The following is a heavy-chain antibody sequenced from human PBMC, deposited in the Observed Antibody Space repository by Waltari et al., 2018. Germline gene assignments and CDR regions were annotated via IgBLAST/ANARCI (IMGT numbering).Heavy chain of an antibody. V-gene: IGHV4-59*01. D-gene: IGHD1-7*01. J-gene: IGHJ4*02. Sequence: QVQLQESGPGLVKPSETLSLTCTVSGGSISSYYWSWIRQPPGKGLEWIGYIYYSESTNYHPALKILVTISVDTSKNQFSLKLSSVTAADTAVYYCARGDMELFDYWGQGTLVTVSS. CDR1: GGSISSYY. CDR2: IYYSEST. CDR3: ARGDMELFDY.